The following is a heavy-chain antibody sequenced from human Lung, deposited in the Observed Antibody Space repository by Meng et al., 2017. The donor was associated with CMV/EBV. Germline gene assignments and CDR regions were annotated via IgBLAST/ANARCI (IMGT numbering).Heavy chain of an antibody. J-gene: IGHJ4*02. D-gene: IGHD3-3*01. V-gene: IGHV4-61*01. CDR2: IYNSGST. CDR1: GGSVSTSSSY. Sequence: LXCTVPGGSVSTSSSYWSWIRQPPGKGLEWIGFIYNSGSTNDNPSLKSRATISVDTSKNQFSLKLTSVTVADTAVYYCARGFYDFWSGFGAFDYWXQGXLVTVSS. CDR3: ARGFYDFWSGFGAFDY.